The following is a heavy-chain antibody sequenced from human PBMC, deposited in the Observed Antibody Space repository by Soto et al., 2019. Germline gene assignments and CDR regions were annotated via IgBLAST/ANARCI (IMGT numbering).Heavy chain of an antibody. D-gene: IGHD3-10*01. Sequence: QLQESGPGVVKPSETLSLTCTVSGAPIAVFYWTWIRQAPGKGLEWIGYLYYTGNTNYSPSLKSRVAMSIDTSKKPFYLTLTSATAADTAVYFCARGGSEGGLDIWGQGTTVTVSS. V-gene: IGHV4-59*01. CDR1: GAPIAVFY. CDR2: LYYTGNT. CDR3: ARGGSEGGLDI. J-gene: IGHJ6*02.